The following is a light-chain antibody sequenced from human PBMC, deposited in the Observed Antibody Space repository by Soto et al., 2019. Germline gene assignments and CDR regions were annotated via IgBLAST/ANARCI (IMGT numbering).Light chain of an antibody. J-gene: IGKJ5*01. Sequence: EGVLTQSPGTLSLSPGERATLSCRASQSVNNNYLAWYQQKPGQAPRLLVYRASSRATGIPDRFSGSGSGTDFTLTISRLEPEDFAVYYCHQYGNSPIIFGQGTRLEIK. CDR2: RAS. CDR1: QSVNNNY. V-gene: IGKV3-20*01. CDR3: HQYGNSPII.